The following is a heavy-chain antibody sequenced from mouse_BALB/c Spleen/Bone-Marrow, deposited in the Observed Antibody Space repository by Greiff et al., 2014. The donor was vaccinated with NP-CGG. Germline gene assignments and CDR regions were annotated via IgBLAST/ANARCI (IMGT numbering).Heavy chain of an antibody. Sequence: QVQLKQSGAELVKPGASVKLSCKASGYTFSNYYMYWVKQRHGKSLEWIGDINPSNGGSNFNEKFKSKATLTVDKSSSTAYMQLSSLTSEDSAVYYCTRSIYGYWYFDVWGAGTTVTVSS. D-gene: IGHD1-1*01. CDR1: GYTFSNYY. V-gene: IGHV1-53*01. CDR2: INPSNGGS. CDR3: TRSIYGYWYFDV. J-gene: IGHJ1*01.